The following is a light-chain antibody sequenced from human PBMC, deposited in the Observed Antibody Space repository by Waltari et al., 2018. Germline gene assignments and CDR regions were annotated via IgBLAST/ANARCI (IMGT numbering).Light chain of an antibody. V-gene: IGKV1-9*01. CDR3: IQRNSYPLT. CDR1: QGLSSY. CDR2: TAT. J-gene: IGKJ1*01. Sequence: DIQLTQPLSPLSASVGDTVTMTCRARQGLSSYLNWFQQKPGKAPKLLIYTATTLQRGVPARFSGSGAGTEFTLNISSVEAEDVAAYYCIQRNSYPLTFGQGTKLEIK.